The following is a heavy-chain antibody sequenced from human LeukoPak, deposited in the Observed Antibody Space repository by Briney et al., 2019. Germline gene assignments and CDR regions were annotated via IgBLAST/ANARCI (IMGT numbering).Heavy chain of an antibody. Sequence: GGSLRLSCAASGLTFSSYSMNWVRQAPGKGLEWVSSISSSSSYIYYADSVKGRFTISRDNAKNSLYLQMNSLRAEDTAVYYCARVSGWYSFDYWGQGTLVTVSS. CDR3: ARVSGWYSFDY. V-gene: IGHV3-21*01. D-gene: IGHD6-19*01. J-gene: IGHJ4*02. CDR2: ISSSSSYI. CDR1: GLTFSSYS.